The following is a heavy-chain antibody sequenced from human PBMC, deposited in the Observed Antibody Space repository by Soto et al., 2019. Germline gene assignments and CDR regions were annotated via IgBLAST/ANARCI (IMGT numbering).Heavy chain of an antibody. V-gene: IGHV1-69*06. J-gene: IGHJ4*02. CDR3: FRSYCSSTSCYTSDFDY. Sequence: ASVKVSCKASGGTFSSYAISWVRQAPGQGLEWMGGIIPIFGTANYARKFQGRVTITADKSTSTAYMELSSLRSEDTAVYYCFRSYCSSTSCYTSDFDYWGQGTLVTVSS. CDR2: IIPIFGTA. CDR1: GGTFSSYA. D-gene: IGHD2-2*02.